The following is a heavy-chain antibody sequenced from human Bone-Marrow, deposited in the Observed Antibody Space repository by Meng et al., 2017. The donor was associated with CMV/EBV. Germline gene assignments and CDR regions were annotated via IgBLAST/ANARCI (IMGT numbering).Heavy chain of an antibody. D-gene: IGHD2-2*02. Sequence: ASVKVSCKASGYTFTGYYIHWVRQAPGQGLEWMGWINPNSGGTNYAQKFQGRVTMTRDTSISTAYMELSRLRSDDTAVYYCARIGTYCSSTSCYTFDIWGQGTMVTVSS. CDR3: ARIGTYCSSTSCYTFDI. CDR1: GYTFTGYY. CDR2: INPNSGGT. V-gene: IGHV1-2*02. J-gene: IGHJ3*02.